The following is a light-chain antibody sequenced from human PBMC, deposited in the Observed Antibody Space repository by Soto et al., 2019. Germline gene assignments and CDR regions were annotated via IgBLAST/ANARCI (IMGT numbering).Light chain of an antibody. CDR1: SSDVGAYNS. V-gene: IGLV2-14*01. CDR2: DVT. J-gene: IGLJ1*01. Sequence: QSVLTQPASVSGSPGQSIAISCTGTSSDVGAYNSVSWYQQYPGKAPKLMIHDVTNRPSGVSDRFSGSKSGNTASLTISGLQAEDEADYYCRSYTSSSSYVFGSGTKVTVL. CDR3: RSYTSSSSYV.